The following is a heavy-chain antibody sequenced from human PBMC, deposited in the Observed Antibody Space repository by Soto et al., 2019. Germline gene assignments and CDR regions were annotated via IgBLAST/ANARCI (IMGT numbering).Heavy chain of an antibody. J-gene: IGHJ6*02. V-gene: IGHV3-33*01. CDR1: GFTFSSYG. CDR2: IWYDGSNK. CDR3: ARSVVVVAAKLVRDYYYYYGMDV. D-gene: IGHD2-15*01. Sequence: PGGSLRLSCAASGFTFSSYGMHWVRQAPGKGLEWVAVIWYDGSNKYYADSVKGRFTISRDNSKNTLYLQMNSLRAEDTAVYYCARSVVVVAAKLVRDYYYYYGMDVWGQGTTVTVSS.